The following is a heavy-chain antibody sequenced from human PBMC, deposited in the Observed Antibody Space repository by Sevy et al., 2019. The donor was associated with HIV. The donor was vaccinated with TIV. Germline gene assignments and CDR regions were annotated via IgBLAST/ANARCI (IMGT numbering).Heavy chain of an antibody. V-gene: IGHV4-39*02. CDR3: VRDHHLRGRHWFDS. CDR2: MHYGGNT. J-gene: IGHJ5*01. Sequence: ETLSLTCTASGGSLVSPTFYWGWVRQPPGERLEWIAAMHYGGNTYYNPSLKDRLAMSIDTSKNQFSLNLTSVTAADAAVYHCVRDHHLRGRHWFDSWGQGALVTVSS. D-gene: IGHD3-16*01. CDR1: GGSLVSPTFY.